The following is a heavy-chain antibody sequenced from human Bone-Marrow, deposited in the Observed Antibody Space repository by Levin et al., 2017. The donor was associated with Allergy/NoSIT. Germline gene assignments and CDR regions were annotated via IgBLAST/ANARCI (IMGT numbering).Heavy chain of an antibody. V-gene: IGHV4-59*01. CDR3: AGGVGTTHFQH. CDR1: GGYISSYY. J-gene: IGHJ1*01. D-gene: IGHD3-16*01. Sequence: SETLSLTCSVSGGYISSYYWSWIRQPPGKGLEWIAYIYHSGSTNYNPSLKSRVTISVDRSKKQFSLKLNSVTAADTAVYYCAGGVGTTHFQHWGQGTLVTVSS. CDR2: IYHSGST.